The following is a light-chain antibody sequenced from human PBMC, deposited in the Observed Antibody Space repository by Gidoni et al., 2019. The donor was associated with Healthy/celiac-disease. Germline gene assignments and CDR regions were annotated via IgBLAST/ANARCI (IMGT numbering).Light chain of an antibody. CDR2: DAS. J-gene: IGKJ4*01. Sequence: EIVLTQSPATLSLPPGERATLSCRASQSVSSYLAWYQQKPGQAPRLLIYDASNRATGIPSRFSGSGSGTDFTLTISSLEPEAFAVYYCQQRSNWPLTFGGGTKVEIQ. V-gene: IGKV3-11*01. CDR1: QSVSSY. CDR3: QQRSNWPLT.